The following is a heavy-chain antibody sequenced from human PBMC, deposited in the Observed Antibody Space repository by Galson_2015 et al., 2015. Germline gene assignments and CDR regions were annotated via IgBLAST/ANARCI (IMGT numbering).Heavy chain of an antibody. CDR2: INSDGTTR. CDR3: VRAIGSGSGI. V-gene: IGHV3-74*03. Sequence: SLRLSCAASGFTFSTYWMHWVRQVPGKGLVWVSRINSDGTTRTYADSVKGRFTISRDNAKNTLYLQMNSLRAEDTAVYYCVRAIGSGSGIWGQGTMVTVSS. J-gene: IGHJ3*02. D-gene: IGHD3-22*01. CDR1: GFTFSTYW.